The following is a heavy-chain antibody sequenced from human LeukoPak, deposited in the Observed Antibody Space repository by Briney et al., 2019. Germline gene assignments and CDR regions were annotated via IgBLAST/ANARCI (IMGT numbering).Heavy chain of an antibody. CDR3: ARVQLEPRDAFDI. V-gene: IGHV3-21*01. J-gene: IGHJ3*02. CDR2: ISSSSSYI. CDR1: GFTFSSYS. Sequence: PGGSLRLSCAASGFTFSSYSMNWVRQAPGKGLEWVSSISSSSSYIYYADSVKGRFTISRDNAKNSLYLQVNSLRAEDTAVYYCARVQLEPRDAFDIWGQGTMVTVSS. D-gene: IGHD1-1*01.